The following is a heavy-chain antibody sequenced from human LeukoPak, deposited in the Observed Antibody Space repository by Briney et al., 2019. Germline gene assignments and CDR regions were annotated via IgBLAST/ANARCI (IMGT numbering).Heavy chain of an antibody. D-gene: IGHD3-10*01. CDR2: ISLDGSDK. Sequence: GGSLRLSCAASGFRFSDFAMHWVRQAAGKGLEWEASISLDGSDKYYAESVKGRFTISRDNSKNTVDLQMNSLRAEDTAVFYCAKDLVVVRGIITLYFESWGQGTLVTVSS. CDR1: GFRFSDFA. CDR3: AKDLVVVRGIITLYFES. V-gene: IGHV3-30*04. J-gene: IGHJ4*02.